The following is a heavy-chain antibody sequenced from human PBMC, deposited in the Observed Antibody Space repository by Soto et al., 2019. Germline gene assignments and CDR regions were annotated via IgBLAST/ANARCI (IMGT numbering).Heavy chain of an antibody. V-gene: IGHV3-30*18. CDR3: AKDRRDGEYNSVYDF. Sequence: QVHLAESGGGVVQPGRSLRLSCIGYGFRFSGYGMHWVRQAPGKGLEWVTMMSFDGTYKYSADSVRGRFIISRDNSKNTLYLQMNSLRPEDTAVYFCAKDRRDGEYNSVYDFWGQGTLVTVSS. CDR1: GFRFSGYG. CDR2: MSFDGTYK. D-gene: IGHD1-20*01. J-gene: IGHJ4*02.